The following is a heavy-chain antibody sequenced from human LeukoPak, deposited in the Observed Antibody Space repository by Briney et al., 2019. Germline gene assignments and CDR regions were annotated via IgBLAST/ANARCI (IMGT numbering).Heavy chain of an antibody. Sequence: PETLSLTRTVSGGSISSYYWSWIRQPPGKGLEWIGYIFTIGSTNYNPSLRSRVTISLDTSKNQFSLTLSSVTAADTAVYYCARHGSVHSPLNVWGKGTTVTVSS. CDR1: GGSISSYY. D-gene: IGHD1-26*01. V-gene: IGHV4-4*09. J-gene: IGHJ6*04. CDR3: ARHGSVHSPLNV. CDR2: IFTIGST.